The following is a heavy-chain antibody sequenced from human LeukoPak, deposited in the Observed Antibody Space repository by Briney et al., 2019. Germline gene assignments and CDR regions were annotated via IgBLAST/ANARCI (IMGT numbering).Heavy chain of an antibody. D-gene: IGHD3-22*01. CDR1: GGTFSSYA. Sequence: WASVKVSCKASGGTFSSYAISWVRQAPGQGLEWMGGIIPIFGTANYAQKFQGRVTITADESTSTAYMELSSLRSEDTAVYYCARDSHYYDSSGSAFDYWGQGTLVTVSS. J-gene: IGHJ4*02. CDR3: ARDSHYYDSSGSAFDY. CDR2: IIPIFGTA. V-gene: IGHV1-69*13.